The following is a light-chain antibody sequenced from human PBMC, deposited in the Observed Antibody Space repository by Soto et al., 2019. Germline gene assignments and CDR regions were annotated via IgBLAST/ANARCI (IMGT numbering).Light chain of an antibody. CDR3: HQYGKSPRT. V-gene: IGKV3-20*01. Sequence: EIVLTQSPGTLSLSPGERATLSCRASRSVNSNYLAWYQQKPGQAPRLLIYSTSRRATGIPDRFSGSGSGTDFTLTISRLEPEDYAEYYCHQYGKSPRTFGQGTKVEIK. CDR1: RSVNSNY. J-gene: IGKJ1*01. CDR2: STS.